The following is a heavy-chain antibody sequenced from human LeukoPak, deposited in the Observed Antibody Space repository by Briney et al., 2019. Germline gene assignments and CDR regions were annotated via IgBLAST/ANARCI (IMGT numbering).Heavy chain of an antibody. D-gene: IGHD3-22*01. Sequence: SETLSLTCAIYGGSFSDYYWSWIRQPPGKGLEWIGEINHSGSTNYSPSLTSRVTMSVDTSKNQFSLKLISVTAADTAVYYCERGPPRDFGHSGFYYNYWGQGTRVTVSS. CDR3: ERGPPRDFGHSGFYYNY. V-gene: IGHV4-34*01. J-gene: IGHJ4*02. CDR1: GGSFSDYY. CDR2: INHSGST.